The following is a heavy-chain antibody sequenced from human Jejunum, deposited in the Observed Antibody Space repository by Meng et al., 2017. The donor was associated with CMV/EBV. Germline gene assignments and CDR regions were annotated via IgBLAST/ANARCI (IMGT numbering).Heavy chain of an antibody. CDR2: ISWNSRDI. CDR3: ARLERSADSRYRPFDS. CDR1: FIVDDYA. D-gene: IGHD5-12*01. V-gene: IGHV3-9*01. Sequence: FIVDDYAMHGVRQVPGRGLEWVAVISWNSRDITHADSVRGRFTISRDNAKNSLSLVLNYPRVEDTGVYYCARLERSADSRYRPFDSWGQGSLVTVSS. J-gene: IGHJ4*02.